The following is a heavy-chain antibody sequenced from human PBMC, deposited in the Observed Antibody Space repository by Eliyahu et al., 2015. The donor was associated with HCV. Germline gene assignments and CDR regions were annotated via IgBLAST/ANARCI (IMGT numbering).Heavy chain of an antibody. CDR3: ARGDQVYYDILTGWGAFDI. Sequence: EVQLVETGGGLIQPGGSLRLSCAXSGFTVXSNXMGWVRQAPGKGLEWVSVIYSGGSTYYADSVKGRFTISRDNSKNTLYLQMNSLRAEDTAVYYCARGDQVYYDILTGWGAFDIWGQGTMVTVSS. CDR2: IYSGGST. J-gene: IGHJ3*02. D-gene: IGHD3-9*01. V-gene: IGHV3-53*02. CDR1: GFTVXSNX.